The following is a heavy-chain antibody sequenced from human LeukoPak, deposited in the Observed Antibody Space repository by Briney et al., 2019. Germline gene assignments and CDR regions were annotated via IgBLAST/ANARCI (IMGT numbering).Heavy chain of an antibody. D-gene: IGHD3-3*02. CDR2: IIPIFGTA. Sequence: ASVKVSCKASGGTFSSYAIRWVRQAPGQGLEWMGGIIPIFGTANYAQKFQGRVTITTDESTSTAYMELSSLRSEDTAVYYCARSVGFLEWLSLDYWGQGTLVTVSS. CDR3: ARSVGFLEWLSLDY. V-gene: IGHV1-69*05. J-gene: IGHJ4*02. CDR1: GGTFSSYA.